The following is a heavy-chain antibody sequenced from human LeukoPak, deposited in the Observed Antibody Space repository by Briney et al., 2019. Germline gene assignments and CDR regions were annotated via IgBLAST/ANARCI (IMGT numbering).Heavy chain of an antibody. CDR1: GGSISSYY. V-gene: IGHV4-59*08. CDR3: ARHTVWAGYYYYYGVDV. J-gene: IGHJ6*02. Sequence: PSETLSLTCTVSGGSISSYYWSWIRQPPGKGLEWIGYIYYSGSTNYNPSLKSRVTISVDTSKNQFSLKLSSVTAADTAVYYCARHTVWAGYYYYYGVDVWGQGTTVTVSS. CDR2: IYYSGST. D-gene: IGHD4-11*01.